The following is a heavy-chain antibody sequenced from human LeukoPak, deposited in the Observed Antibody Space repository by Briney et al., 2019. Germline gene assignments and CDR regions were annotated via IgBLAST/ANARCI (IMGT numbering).Heavy chain of an antibody. CDR2: ISCSCGRT. CDR3: AKRHKLRYFDWLSPFDY. CDR1: GFTFSSYA. J-gene: IGHJ4*02. Sequence: GGSLRLSCAASGFTFSSYAMSWVRQAPGKGLEGVAAISCSCGRTYYADSVKGRLTISRDNSKNTLYLQMNSLRAEDTAVYYCAKRHKLRYFDWLSPFDYWGQGTLVTVSS. D-gene: IGHD3-9*01. V-gene: IGHV3-23*01.